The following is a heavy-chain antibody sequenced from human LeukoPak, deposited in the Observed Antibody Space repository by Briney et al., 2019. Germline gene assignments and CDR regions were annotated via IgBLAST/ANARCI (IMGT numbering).Heavy chain of an antibody. CDR1: GYTFTTYG. D-gene: IGHD6-19*01. CDR2: INPNSGGT. Sequence: GASVKVSCTASGYTFTTYGISWVRQAPGQGLEWMGRINPNSGGTTYAQKFQGRVTMTRDTSISTAYMELSRLRSDDTAVYYCARGGKQWLVKTYYYYGMDVWGQGTTVTVSS. CDR3: ARGGKQWLVKTYYYYGMDV. V-gene: IGHV1-2*06. J-gene: IGHJ6*02.